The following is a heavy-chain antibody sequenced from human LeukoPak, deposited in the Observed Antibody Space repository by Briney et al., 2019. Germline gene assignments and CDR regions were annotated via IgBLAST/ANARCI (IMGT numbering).Heavy chain of an antibody. V-gene: IGHV3-64D*09. D-gene: IGHD3-22*01. CDR2: ISSNGGTT. Sequence: GGSLRLSCSASGFTFSSYAMHWVRQAPGKGLEYVSTISSNGGTTYYADSVKGRFTISRDNSKNTLYLQMSSLRAEDAAVYYCVKGHDSSGYYLSYFDYWGQGALVTVSS. J-gene: IGHJ4*02. CDR3: VKGHDSSGYYLSYFDY. CDR1: GFTFSSYA.